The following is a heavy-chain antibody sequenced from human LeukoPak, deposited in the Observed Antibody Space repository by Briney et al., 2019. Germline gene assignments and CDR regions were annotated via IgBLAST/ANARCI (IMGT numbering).Heavy chain of an antibody. V-gene: IGHV3-23*01. CDR2: IGSDNKP. CDR1: GFTVSAYA. Sequence: GGSLRLSCEASGFTVSAYAMTWVRQAPGKGLERVSSIGSDNKPHYSESVKGRFAISRDNSKRMLFLQLNSLRAEDTALYYCARDLHYYMAMDVWGQGTTVTVYS. J-gene: IGHJ6*02. D-gene: IGHD1-26*01. CDR3: ARDLHYYMAMDV.